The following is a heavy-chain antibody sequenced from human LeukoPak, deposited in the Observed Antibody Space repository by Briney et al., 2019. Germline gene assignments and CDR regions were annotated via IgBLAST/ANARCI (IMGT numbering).Heavy chain of an antibody. J-gene: IGHJ2*01. CDR2: IYYSGST. D-gene: IGHD3-22*01. CDR3: ARGVTMIVVVIHDWYFDL. Sequence: SETLSLTCTVSGGSISSGGYYWSWIRQHPGKGLEWIGYIYYSGSTYYNPSLKSRVTISVDTSKNQFSLKLTSVTAADTAVYYCARGVTMIVVVIHDWYFDLWGRGTLVTVSS. CDR1: GGSISSGGYY. V-gene: IGHV4-31*03.